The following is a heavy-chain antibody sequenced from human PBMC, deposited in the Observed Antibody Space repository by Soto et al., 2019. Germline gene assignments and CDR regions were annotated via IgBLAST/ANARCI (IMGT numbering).Heavy chain of an antibody. Sequence: GGSLRLSCAASAFSFSTSWMHWVRQAPGKGLEWVANIHGDGGKIYYVDSVKGRFTISRDNAKRSLYLQMKSLRAEDTAVYYCARDFYGGYTYGPGDYWGQGALVTVSS. V-gene: IGHV3-7*01. CDR1: AFSFSTSW. D-gene: IGHD5-18*01. CDR3: ARDFYGGYTYGPGDY. J-gene: IGHJ4*02. CDR2: IHGDGGKI.